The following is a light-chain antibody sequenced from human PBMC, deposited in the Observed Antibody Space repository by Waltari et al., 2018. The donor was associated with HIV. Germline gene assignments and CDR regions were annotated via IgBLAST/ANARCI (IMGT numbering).Light chain of an antibody. J-gene: IGLJ2*01. Sequence: QSVLTQPPSASGTPGQRVTISCSGGSSNIGSNSVAWYQQLPGTAPKLLIYSTDQRPSGGPDRFSGSKSGTSASLAISGLQSEDEADYYCAAWDDSLNGLVFGGGTKLTVL. V-gene: IGLV1-44*01. CDR1: SSNIGSNS. CDR2: STD. CDR3: AAWDDSLNGLV.